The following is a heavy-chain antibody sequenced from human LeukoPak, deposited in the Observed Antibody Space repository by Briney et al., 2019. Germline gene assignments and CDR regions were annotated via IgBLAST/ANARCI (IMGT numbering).Heavy chain of an antibody. Sequence: GESLRLSCAASGFSFSTYWMTWVRQAPGKGLEWVANIKEDGSETFYVDSVKGRFTISRDNSKNTLYLQMNSLRAEDTAVYYCARDGGYYFDYWGQGTLVTVSS. V-gene: IGHV3-7*01. D-gene: IGHD4-23*01. CDR1: GFSFSTYW. J-gene: IGHJ4*02. CDR2: IKEDGSET. CDR3: ARDGGYYFDY.